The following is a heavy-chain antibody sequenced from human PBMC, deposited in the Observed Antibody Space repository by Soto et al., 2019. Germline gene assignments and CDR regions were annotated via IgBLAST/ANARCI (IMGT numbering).Heavy chain of an antibody. J-gene: IGHJ6*02. CDR1: GGSISSGGYY. Sequence: QVQLQESGPGLVKPSQTLSLTRTVSGGSISSGGYYWSWIRQHPGKGLEWIGYIYYSGSTYYNPSLKSRVTISVDTSKNQFSLKLSSVTAADTAVYYCARGTDLLGYCSGGSCYPMDVWGQGTTVTVSS. CDR2: IYYSGST. D-gene: IGHD2-15*01. CDR3: ARGTDLLGYCSGGSCYPMDV. V-gene: IGHV4-31*03.